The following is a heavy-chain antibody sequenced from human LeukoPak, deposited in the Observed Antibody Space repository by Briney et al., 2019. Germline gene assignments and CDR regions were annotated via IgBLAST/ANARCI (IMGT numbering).Heavy chain of an antibody. D-gene: IGHD1-26*01. CDR1: GFTFRIYA. J-gene: IGHJ4*02. CDR2: IRDSGDNT. CDR3: ERLYSGTSSWYDY. V-gene: IGHV3-23*01. Sequence: GGSLRLSCAASGFTFRIYAMSWVRQAPGKGLEWVSLIRDSGDNTYYADSVKGRFTISRDTSMNTLYLQMKSLRADDTAIYYFERLYSGTSSWYDYWGQRTLVTVST.